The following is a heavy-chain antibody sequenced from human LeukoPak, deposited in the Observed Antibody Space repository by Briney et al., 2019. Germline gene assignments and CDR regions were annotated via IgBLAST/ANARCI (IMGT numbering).Heavy chain of an antibody. CDR1: GFTFSSYW. CDR2: IKQDGSEK. CDR3: ARVFNYYDSGGYPHSLGYFDY. J-gene: IGHJ4*02. D-gene: IGHD3-22*01. Sequence: PGGSLRLSCAASGFTFSSYWMSWVRQAPGKGLEWVANIKQDGSEKYYVDSVKGRFTISRDNAKNSLYLQMNSLRAEDTAVYYCARVFNYYDSGGYPHSLGYFDYWGQGTLVTVSS. V-gene: IGHV3-7*05.